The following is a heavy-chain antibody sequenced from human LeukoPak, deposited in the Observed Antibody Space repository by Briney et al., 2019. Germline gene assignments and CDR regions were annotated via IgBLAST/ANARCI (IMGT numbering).Heavy chain of an antibody. D-gene: IGHD1-26*01. CDR3: ARDPSRGSYYFDY. CDR1: GFTFSSYA. J-gene: IGHJ4*02. V-gene: IGHV3-30*04. CDR2: ISYDGSNK. Sequence: GGSLKLSCEASGFTFSSYAMHWVRQAPGQGLEWVAVISYDGSNKYYADSVKGRFTITRDNSKNTLYLQMNSLRAEDTAVYYCARDPSRGSYYFDYWGQGTLVTVS.